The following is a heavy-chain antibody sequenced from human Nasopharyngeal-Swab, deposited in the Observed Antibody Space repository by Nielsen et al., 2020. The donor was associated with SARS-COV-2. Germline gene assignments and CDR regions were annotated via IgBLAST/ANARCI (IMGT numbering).Heavy chain of an antibody. CDR3: ARGRSGGYFAPFDY. J-gene: IGHJ4*02. V-gene: IGHV3-30*04. CDR2: ISYDGSNK. CDR1: GFTFSSYA. D-gene: IGHD3-10*01. Sequence: GGSLRLSCAASGFTFSSYAMHWVRQAPGKGLEWVAVISYDGSNKYYADSVKGRFTISRDNSKNTLYLQMNSLRAEDTAVYYCARGRSGGYFAPFDYWGQGTLVTVSS.